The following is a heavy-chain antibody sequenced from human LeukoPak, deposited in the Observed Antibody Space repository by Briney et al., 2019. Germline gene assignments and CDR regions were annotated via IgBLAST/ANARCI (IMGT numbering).Heavy chain of an antibody. CDR1: GFSFSSYS. V-gene: IGHV3-21*04. Sequence: EPGGSLRLSCAAAGFSFSSYSMNWVRQAAGKGLEWVSSISSSSSIIYYEDSVKGRFTISRDNAKNTLYLQMNSLRAEDTAVYYCAKSPDGPVRYFDLWGRGTLVTVSS. J-gene: IGHJ2*01. D-gene: IGHD5-24*01. CDR3: AKSPDGPVRYFDL. CDR2: ISSSSSII.